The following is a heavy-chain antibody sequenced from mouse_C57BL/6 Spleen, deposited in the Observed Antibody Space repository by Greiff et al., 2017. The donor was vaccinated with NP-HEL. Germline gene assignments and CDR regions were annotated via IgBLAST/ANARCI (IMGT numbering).Heavy chain of an antibody. J-gene: IGHJ2*01. V-gene: IGHV1-81*01. CDR1: GYTFTSYG. CDR3: ARDGDYGSLY. CDR2: IYPRSGNT. D-gene: IGHD1-1*01. Sequence: QVQLKESGAELARPGASVKLSCKASGYTFTSYGISWVKQRTGQGLEWIGEIYPRSGNTYYNEKFKGKATLTADKSSSTAYMELRSLTSEDSAVYFCARDGDYGSLYWGQGTTLTVSS.